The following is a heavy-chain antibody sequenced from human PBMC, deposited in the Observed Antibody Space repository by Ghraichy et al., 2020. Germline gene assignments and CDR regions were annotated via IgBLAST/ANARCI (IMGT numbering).Heavy chain of an antibody. J-gene: IGHJ4*02. CDR1: GGSFSGYY. V-gene: IGHV4-34*01. Sequence: ETLSLTCAVYGGSFSGYYWSWIRQPPGKGLEWIGEINHSGSTNYNPSLKSRVTISVDTSKNQFSLKLSSVTAADTAVYYCARIWGDYGDLDYWGQGTLVTVS. CDR3: ARIWGDYGDLDY. D-gene: IGHD4-17*01. CDR2: INHSGST.